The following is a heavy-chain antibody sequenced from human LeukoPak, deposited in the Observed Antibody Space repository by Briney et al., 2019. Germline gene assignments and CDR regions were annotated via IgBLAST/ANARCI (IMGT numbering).Heavy chain of an antibody. CDR1: GFTFDDYA. V-gene: IGHV3-43*02. CDR3: AKDLLTYYDFWSGSHDAFDI. CDR2: ISGDGGST. Sequence: GGSLRLSCAASGFTFDDYAMHWVRQAPGKGLEWVSLISGDGGSTYYADSVKGRFTISRDNSKNSLYLQMNSLRTEDTALYYCAKDLLTYYDFWSGSHDAFDIWGQRTMVTVSS. J-gene: IGHJ3*02. D-gene: IGHD3-3*01.